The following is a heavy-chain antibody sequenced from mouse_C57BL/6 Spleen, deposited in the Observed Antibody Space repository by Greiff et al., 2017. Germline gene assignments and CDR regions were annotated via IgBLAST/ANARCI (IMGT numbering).Heavy chain of an antibody. CDR3: ARSGYGYYPYYFDY. CDR1: GYAFSSSW. CDR2: IYPGDGDT. J-gene: IGHJ2*01. Sequence: QVQLQQSGAELVKPGASVKISCKASGYAFSSSWMNWVKQRPGKGLEWIGQIYPGDGDTNYNGKFKGKATLTADKSSSTAYMQLSSLTSEDSAVYFCARSGYGYYPYYFDYWGQGTTLTVSS. V-gene: IGHV1-80*01. D-gene: IGHD2-3*01.